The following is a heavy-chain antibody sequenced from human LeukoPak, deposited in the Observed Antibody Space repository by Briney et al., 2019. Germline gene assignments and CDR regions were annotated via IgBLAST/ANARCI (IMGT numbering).Heavy chain of an antibody. V-gene: IGHV3-23*01. CDR1: GFTFSSYS. CDR2: ISGSGGST. J-gene: IGHJ4*02. CDR3: AKDLKVAATTIPNNYFDY. Sequence: GGSLRLSCAASGFTFSSYSMNWVRQAPGKGLEWVSAISGSGGSTYYADSVKGRFTISRDNSKNTLYLQMNSLRAEDTAVYYCAKDLKVAATTIPNNYFDYWGQGTLVTVSS. D-gene: IGHD2-15*01.